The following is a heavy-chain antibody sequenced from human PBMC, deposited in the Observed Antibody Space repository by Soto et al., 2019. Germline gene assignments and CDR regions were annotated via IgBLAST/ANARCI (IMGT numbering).Heavy chain of an antibody. CDR3: ARDPRKGYGDSD. V-gene: IGHV4-38-2*02. CDR2: IYHSGST. CDR1: GYSISSGYY. D-gene: IGHD4-17*01. J-gene: IGHJ4*02. Sequence: SETLSLTCAVSGYSISSGYYWGWIRQPPGKGLEWIGSIYHSGSTYYNPSLKSRVTISVDTSKNQFSLKLSSVTAADTAVYYCARDPRKGYGDSDWGQGTLVTVSS.